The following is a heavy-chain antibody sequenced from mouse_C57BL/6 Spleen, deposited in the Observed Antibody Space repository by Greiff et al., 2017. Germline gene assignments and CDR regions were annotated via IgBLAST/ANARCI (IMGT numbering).Heavy chain of an antibody. D-gene: IGHD2-4*01. CDR3: ARYDYDSY. V-gene: IGHV1-42*01. CDR1: GYSFTGYY. J-gene: IGHJ2*01. CDR2: INPSTGGT. Sequence: EVQRVESGPELVKPGASVKISCKASGYSFTGYYMNWVKQSPEKSLEWIGEINPSTGGTTYNQKFKAKATLTVDKSSSTAYMQLKSLTSEDSAVYYCARYDYDSYWGQGTTLTVSS.